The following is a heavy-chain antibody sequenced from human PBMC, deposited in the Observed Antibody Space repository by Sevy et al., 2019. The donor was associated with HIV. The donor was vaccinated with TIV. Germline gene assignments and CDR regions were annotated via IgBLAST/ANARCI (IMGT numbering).Heavy chain of an antibody. CDR2: INPSGGST. V-gene: IGHV1-46*02. D-gene: IGHD3-22*01. CDR3: ARVYYYDYSGPGY. CDR1: GYNLNNYY. Sequence: PSVKVSCKASGYNLNNYYMHWVRQAPGQGLEWMGLINPSGGSTSYAQKFQRRVTMTRDTSTSTLHMELSSLRSEDTAVYYCARVYYYDYSGPGYWGQGTLVTVSS. J-gene: IGHJ4*02.